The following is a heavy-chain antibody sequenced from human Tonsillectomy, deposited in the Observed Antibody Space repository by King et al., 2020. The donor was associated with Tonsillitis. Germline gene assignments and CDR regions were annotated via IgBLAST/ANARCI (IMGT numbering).Heavy chain of an antibody. J-gene: IGHJ4*02. CDR1: GYTLTDYY. V-gene: IGHV1-2*02. CDR2: INPNNGDT. CDR3: ARDDSSWHYWPGDS. D-gene: IGHD6-13*01. Sequence: QLVQSGAEVKKPGASVKVSCKASGYTLTDYYLHWVRQAPGQGLEYMGWINPNNGDTNYARRFQGRVTMTRDTSIGTAHMQLNRLRSDDTAVYYCARDDSSWHYWPGDSWGQGTLVPVSS.